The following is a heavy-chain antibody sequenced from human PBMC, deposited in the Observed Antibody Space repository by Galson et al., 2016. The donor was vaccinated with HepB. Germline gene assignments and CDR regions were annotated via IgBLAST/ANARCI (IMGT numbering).Heavy chain of an antibody. J-gene: IGHJ6*02. CDR1: GSSG. CDR3: ARVTGAAVAHYYYYGMDV. V-gene: IGHV1-69*13. D-gene: IGHD2-8*02. Sequence: SVKVSCKASGSSGISWERQAPGQGLEWLGGIIPMFHAAHNAQKFKGRVTITADESTSTAYMELSSLRSEDTAVYYCARVTGAAVAHYYYYGMDVWGQGTTVTVSS. CDR2: IIPMFHAA.